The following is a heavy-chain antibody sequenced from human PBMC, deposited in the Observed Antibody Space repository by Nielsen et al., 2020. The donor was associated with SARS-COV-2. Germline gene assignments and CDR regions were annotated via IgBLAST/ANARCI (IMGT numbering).Heavy chain of an antibody. J-gene: IGHJ4*02. CDR3: ARARTYYYDSSGYHLDY. D-gene: IGHD3-22*01. CDR1: GFTFSSYW. CDR2: INSDGSST. Sequence: GESLKISCAASGFTFSSYWMHWVRQAPGKGLVWVSRINSDGSSTSYADSVKGRFTISRDNAKNTLYLQMNSLRAKDTAVYYCARARTYYYDSSGYHLDYWGQGTLVTVSS. V-gene: IGHV3-74*01.